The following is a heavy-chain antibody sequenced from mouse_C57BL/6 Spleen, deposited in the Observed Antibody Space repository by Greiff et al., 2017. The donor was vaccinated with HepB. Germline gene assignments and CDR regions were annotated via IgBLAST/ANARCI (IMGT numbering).Heavy chain of an antibody. Sequence: QVQLQQSGAELVRPGASVKLSCKASGYTFTDYYINWVKQRPGQGLEWIARIYPGSGNTYYNEKFKGKATLTAEKSSSTAYMQLSSLTSEDSAVYFCAREGGDYAYAMDYWGQGTSVTVSS. CDR2: IYPGSGNT. CDR3: AREGGDYAYAMDY. CDR1: GYTFTDYY. V-gene: IGHV1-76*01. D-gene: IGHD2-13*01. J-gene: IGHJ4*01.